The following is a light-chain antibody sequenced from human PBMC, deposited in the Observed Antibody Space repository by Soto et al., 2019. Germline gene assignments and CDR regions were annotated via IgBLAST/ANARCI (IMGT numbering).Light chain of an antibody. Sequence: EIVLTQSPGPLSLSPGERATLSCRSSQSVSNNYLAWYQQNPGQAPRLIIYGASSRATGIPDRISGSGSGTDFTLTISRLEPEDVAVYYCQQYGSSRWTLGQGTKVDIK. J-gene: IGKJ1*01. CDR2: GAS. CDR1: QSVSNNY. V-gene: IGKV3-20*01. CDR3: QQYGSSRWT.